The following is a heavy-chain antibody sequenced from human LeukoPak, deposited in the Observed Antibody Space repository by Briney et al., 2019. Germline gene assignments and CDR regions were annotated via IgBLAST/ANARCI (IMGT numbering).Heavy chain of an antibody. Sequence: EASVKVSCKASGYTFTDYYMHWVRQAPGQGLEWMGWINPNSGGTNYAQKFQGRVTMTRDTSISTAYMELSRLRSDDTAVYFCARGPRYYYDSSGPFDYWGQGTLVTVSS. D-gene: IGHD3-22*01. CDR1: GYTFTDYY. V-gene: IGHV1-2*02. J-gene: IGHJ4*02. CDR3: ARGPRYYYDSSGPFDY. CDR2: INPNSGGT.